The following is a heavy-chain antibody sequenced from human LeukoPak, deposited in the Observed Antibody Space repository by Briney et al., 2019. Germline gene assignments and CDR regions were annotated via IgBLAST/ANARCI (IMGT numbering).Heavy chain of an antibody. D-gene: IGHD3-10*01. CDR3: AKDYGY. CDR1: GFTFSSYA. V-gene: IGHV3-9*01. Sequence: GGSLRLSCAASGFTFSSYAMSWVRQAPGKGLEWVSGISWNSGSIGYADSVKGRFTISRDNAKNSLYLQMNSLRAEDTALYYCAKDYGYWGQGTLVTVSS. CDR2: ISWNSGSI. J-gene: IGHJ4*02.